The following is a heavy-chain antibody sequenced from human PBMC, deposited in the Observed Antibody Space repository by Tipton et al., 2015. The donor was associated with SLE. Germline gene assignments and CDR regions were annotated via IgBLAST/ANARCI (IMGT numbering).Heavy chain of an antibody. CDR1: SGSITSYY. CDR2: VYYSGTT. CDR3: AGTYYDFWSGYLLY. Sequence: TLSLTCNVSSGSITSYYWNWIRQFPGKGLEWIGNVYYSGTTNYNPSLKSRVTISVDTSKNQFSLKLSSVTAADTAVYYCAGTYYDFWSGYLLYWGQGTLVTVSS. J-gene: IGHJ4*02. D-gene: IGHD3-3*01. V-gene: IGHV4-59*01.